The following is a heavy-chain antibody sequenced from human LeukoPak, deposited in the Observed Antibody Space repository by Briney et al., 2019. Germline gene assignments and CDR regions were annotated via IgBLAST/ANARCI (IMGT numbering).Heavy chain of an antibody. J-gene: IGHJ4*02. CDR3: ARHGSAAAGHGYFDY. D-gene: IGHD6-13*01. CDR1: VGSISSSSYY. CDR2: IYYSGST. Sequence: PSETLSLTCTVSVGSISSSSYYWDWIRQPPGKGLELIGSIYYSGSTYYNPSLKRRVTISVDTSKNQFSLDLTSVTAADTAVYYCARHGSAAAGHGYFDYWGQGTLVTVSS. V-gene: IGHV4-39*01.